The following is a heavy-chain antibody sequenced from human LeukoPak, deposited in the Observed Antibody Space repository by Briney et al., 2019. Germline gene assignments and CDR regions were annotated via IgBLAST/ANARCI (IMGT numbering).Heavy chain of an antibody. CDR3: ARHSLPPGIAAAGTPFRNFDY. D-gene: IGHD6-13*01. CDR1: GGSFSGYY. J-gene: IGHJ4*02. CDR2: INHSGST. Sequence: SETLSLTCAVYGGSFSGYYWSWIRQPPGKGLEWIGEINHSGSTNYNPSLKSRVTISVDTSKNQFSLKLSSVTAADTAVYYCARHSLPPGIAAAGTPFRNFDYWGQGTLVTVSS. V-gene: IGHV4-34*01.